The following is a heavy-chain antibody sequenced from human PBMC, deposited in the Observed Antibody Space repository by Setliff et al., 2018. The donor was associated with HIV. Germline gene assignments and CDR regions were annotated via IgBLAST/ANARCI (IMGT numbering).Heavy chain of an antibody. J-gene: IGHJ4*02. V-gene: IGHV3-23*01. CDR3: AKGFRPVDTALVSGPTY. D-gene: IGHD5-18*01. CDR1: GFTFSSYA. CDR2: SGGST. Sequence: GGSLRLSCAASGFTFSSYAMSWVRQTPEKGLEWVSISGGSTYYADSAKGRFIISGDNSQNTLYLQMNSLRADDTAIYYCAKGFRPVDTALVSGPTYWGQGIRVTVSS.